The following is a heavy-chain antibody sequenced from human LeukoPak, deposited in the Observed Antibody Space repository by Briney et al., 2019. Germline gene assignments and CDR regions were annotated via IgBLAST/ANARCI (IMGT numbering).Heavy chain of an antibody. CDR2: IIPIFGTA. Sequence: ASVKVSCKASGGTFSSYAISWVRQAPGQGLEWMGGIIPIFGTANYAQKFQGRVTITADESTSTAYMELSSLRSEDTAVYYCARGIAVAGLKRFDPWGQGTLVTVSS. CDR3: ARGIAVAGLKRFDP. J-gene: IGHJ5*02. D-gene: IGHD6-19*01. CDR1: GGTFSSYA. V-gene: IGHV1-69*13.